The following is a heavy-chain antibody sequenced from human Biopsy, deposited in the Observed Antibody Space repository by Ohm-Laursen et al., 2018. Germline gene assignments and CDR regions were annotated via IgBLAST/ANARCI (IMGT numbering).Heavy chain of an antibody. J-gene: IGHJ6*02. CDR2: ISETSSHI. CDR3: ARDSRRTAREGGMDV. CDR1: GFTFSSYS. D-gene: IGHD6-6*01. V-gene: IGHV3-21*01. Sequence: SLRLSCSASGFTFSSYSMNWVRQAPGKGLEWISYISETSSHIYDADSVKGRFTAARDNAKNSLYLQLNSLRAEDTAVYYCARDSRRTAREGGMDVWGQGTKVTVSS.